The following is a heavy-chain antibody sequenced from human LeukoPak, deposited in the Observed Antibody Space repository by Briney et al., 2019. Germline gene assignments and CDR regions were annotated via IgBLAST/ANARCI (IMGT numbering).Heavy chain of an antibody. Sequence: PSETLSLTCTVSGGSISSGDYYWSWIRQPPGKGLEWIGYIYYSGSTYYNPFLKSRVTISVDTSKNQFSLKLSSVTAADTAVYYCARGSSSSGWFDPWGQGTLVTVSS. D-gene: IGHD6-6*01. J-gene: IGHJ5*02. CDR3: ARGSSSSGWFDP. CDR1: GGSISSGDYY. V-gene: IGHV4-30-4*01. CDR2: IYYSGST.